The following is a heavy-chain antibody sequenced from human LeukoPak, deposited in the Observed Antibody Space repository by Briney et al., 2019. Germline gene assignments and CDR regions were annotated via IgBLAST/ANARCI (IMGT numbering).Heavy chain of an antibody. D-gene: IGHD2-2*01. V-gene: IGHV1-18*01. CDR2: ISAYNGNT. Sequence: ASVKVSCKASGYTFTSYGISWVRQAPGHGLEWMGWISAYNGNTNYAQKLQGRVTMTTDTSTSTAYMELRSLRSDDTAVYYCARGLVVVVPAAIPGFDYWGQGTLVTVSS. J-gene: IGHJ4*02. CDR1: GYTFTSYG. CDR3: ARGLVVVVPAAIPGFDY.